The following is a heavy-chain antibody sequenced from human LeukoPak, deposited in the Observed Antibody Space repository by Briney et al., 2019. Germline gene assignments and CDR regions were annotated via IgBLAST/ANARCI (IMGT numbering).Heavy chain of an antibody. D-gene: IGHD1-26*01. CDR1: GFTFSSYG. Sequence: PGGSLRLSCAASGFTFSSYGMHWVRQAPGKGLEWVAVISYDGSNKYYADSVKGRFTISRDNSKNTLYLQMNSLRAEDTAVYYCAKPPEGGSYYEEASYAFDIWGQGTMVTVSS. V-gene: IGHV3-30*18. CDR2: ISYDGSNK. J-gene: IGHJ3*02. CDR3: AKPPEGGSYYEEASYAFDI.